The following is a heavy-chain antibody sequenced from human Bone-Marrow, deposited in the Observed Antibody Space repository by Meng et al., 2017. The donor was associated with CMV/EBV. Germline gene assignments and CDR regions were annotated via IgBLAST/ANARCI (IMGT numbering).Heavy chain of an antibody. J-gene: IGHJ6*02. D-gene: IGHD6-13*01. CDR1: GFTFSDYY. CDR2: VDISGFIM. Sequence: GESLKISCAASGFTFSDYYMSWVRQAPGKGLEWVSTVDISGFIMYYRDSVKGRFTISRDNAKNSLYLQMNSLRAEDTAVYYCARVVNVIAAAGTGYYGMDVWGQGTTVTVSS. CDR3: ARVVNVIAAAGTGYYGMDV. V-gene: IGHV3-11*04.